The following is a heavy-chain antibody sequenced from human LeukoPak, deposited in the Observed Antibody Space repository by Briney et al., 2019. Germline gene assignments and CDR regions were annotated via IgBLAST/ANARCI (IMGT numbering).Heavy chain of an antibody. CDR2: INFDGTIT. Sequence: GGSLRPSCAASGFNFSSYWMHWVRRAPGKGLVWVSHINFDGTITNYADSMKGRFTISRDNAKNTLFLQMDSLGAEDTAVYYCATVTDCSSTSCYNVAEYFQHWGQGTLVTASS. CDR1: GFNFSSYW. D-gene: IGHD2-2*02. J-gene: IGHJ1*01. V-gene: IGHV3-74*01. CDR3: ATVTDCSSTSCYNVAEYFQH.